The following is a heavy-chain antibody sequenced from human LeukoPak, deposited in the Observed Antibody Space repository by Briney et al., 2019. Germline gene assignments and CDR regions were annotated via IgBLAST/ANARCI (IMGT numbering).Heavy chain of an antibody. CDR3: ARARGYYDSSGYREYFQH. D-gene: IGHD3-22*01. CDR2: ITGSSTST. J-gene: IGHJ1*01. Sequence: PGGSLRLSCAASGFTFSNYAMTWVRQAPGKGLEWVSTITGSSTSTYYADSVKGRFTISRDNAKNSLYLQMNSLRAEDTAVYYCARARGYYDSSGYREYFQHWGQGTLVTVSS. CDR1: GFTFSNYA. V-gene: IGHV3-21*01.